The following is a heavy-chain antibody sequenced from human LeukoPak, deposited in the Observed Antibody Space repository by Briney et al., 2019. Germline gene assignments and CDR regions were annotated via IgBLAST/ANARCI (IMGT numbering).Heavy chain of an antibody. V-gene: IGHV4-59*08. J-gene: IGHJ5*01. CDR3: ARLRAAVFNWFDS. CDR2: IYYSGST. CDR1: GGSISSYY. D-gene: IGHD6-13*01. Sequence: SETLSLTCTVSGGSISSYYWSWIRQPPGKGLEWIGYIYYSGSTNYNPSLKSRVTISVDTSKNQFSLKLSSVTAADTAVYYCARLRAAVFNWFDSWGQGTLVTVSS.